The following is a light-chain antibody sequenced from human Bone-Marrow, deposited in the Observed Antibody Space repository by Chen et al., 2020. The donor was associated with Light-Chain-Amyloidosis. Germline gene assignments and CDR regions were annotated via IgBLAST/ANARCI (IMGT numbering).Light chain of an antibody. V-gene: IGLV3-21*02. CDR1: NIGSTS. J-gene: IGLJ3*02. Sequence: SYVRNQPSSVSVAPGQTATIACGGNNIGSTSVHWYQQPPGQAPLLGVYDASDRPSGIPARLSGSNSGNTAPLTISRVAAGDEADYYCQVWDRSSDRPVFGGGTKLTVL. CDR2: DAS. CDR3: QVWDRSSDRPV.